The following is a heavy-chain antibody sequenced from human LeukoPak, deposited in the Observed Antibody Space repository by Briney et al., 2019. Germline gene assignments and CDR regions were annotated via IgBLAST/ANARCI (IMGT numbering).Heavy chain of an antibody. CDR3: ARGRRILGGPENAGDFFDF. J-gene: IGHJ4*01. D-gene: IGHD3-16*01. CDR2: INPNSGAT. V-gene: IGHV1-2*02. Sequence: ASVKVSCKASGYTLTDYYLHWVRQAPGQGLKWMGWINPNSGATHYAQSFQARVTMTRDTSIASSYMELTGPESDDTAVYYCARGRRILGGPENAGDFFDFWGQGSLVTVSS. CDR1: GYTLTDYY.